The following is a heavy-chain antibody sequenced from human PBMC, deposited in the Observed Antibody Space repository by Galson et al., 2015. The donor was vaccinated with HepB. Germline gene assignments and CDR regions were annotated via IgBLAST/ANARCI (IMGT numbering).Heavy chain of an antibody. J-gene: IGHJ6*03. D-gene: IGHD3/OR15-3a*01. Sequence: SVKVSCKASGGTFSSYAISWVRQAPGQGLEWMGGIIPIFGTANYAQKFQGRVTITADESTSTAYMELSSLRSEDTAVYYCARESAVDSNYYYYMDVWGKGTTVTVSS. V-gene: IGHV1-69*13. CDR1: GGTFSSYA. CDR3: ARESAVDSNYYYYMDV. CDR2: IIPIFGTA.